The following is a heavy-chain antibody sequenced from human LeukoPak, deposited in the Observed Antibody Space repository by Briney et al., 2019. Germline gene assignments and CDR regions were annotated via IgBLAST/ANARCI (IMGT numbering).Heavy chain of an antibody. CDR1: GDSISSSKW. D-gene: IGHD3-10*01. CDR3: ASRFDGSGSFVY. J-gene: IGHJ4*02. V-gene: IGHV4-4*02. Sequence: SETLSLTCAVSGDSISSSKWWSWVRQPPGKGLEWIGEIHHSGSTTYNPSLKSRLTISVDKSNNQFSLRLTSVTAADTAVYYCASRFDGSGSFVYWGQGTLVTVSS. CDR2: IHHSGST.